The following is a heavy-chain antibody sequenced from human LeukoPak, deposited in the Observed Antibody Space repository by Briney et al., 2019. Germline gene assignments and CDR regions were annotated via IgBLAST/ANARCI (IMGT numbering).Heavy chain of an antibody. CDR1: GYTFSGNY. D-gene: IGHD3-22*01. J-gene: IGHJ4*02. CDR2: INPNSGGT. Sequence: GASVKVSCKASGYTFSGNYMHWVRQAPGQGLEWMGRINPNSGGTNYVQKFQGRVTMTRDTSISTACMELSRLRSDDTAVYYCARGDDSSGPTPDYWGQGTLVTVSS. V-gene: IGHV1-2*06. CDR3: ARGDDSSGPTPDY.